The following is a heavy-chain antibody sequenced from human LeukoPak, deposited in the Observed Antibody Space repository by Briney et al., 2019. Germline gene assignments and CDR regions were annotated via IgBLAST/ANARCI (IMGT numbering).Heavy chain of an antibody. Sequence: SETLSLTCAVYGGSFSGYYRSWIRQPPGKGLEWIGEINHSGSTNYNPSLKSRVTISVDTSKNQFSLKLSSVTAADTAVYYCAIAVEMATTRFDYWGQGTLVTVSS. CDR2: INHSGST. V-gene: IGHV4-34*01. CDR3: AIAVEMATTRFDY. J-gene: IGHJ4*02. CDR1: GGSFSGYY. D-gene: IGHD5-24*01.